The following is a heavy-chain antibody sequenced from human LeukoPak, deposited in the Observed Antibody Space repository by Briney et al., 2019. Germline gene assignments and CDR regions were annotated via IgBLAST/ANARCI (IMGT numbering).Heavy chain of an antibody. V-gene: IGHV5-51*01. J-gene: IGHJ5*02. D-gene: IGHD3-16*01. Sequence: GESLKISCKASGYSFSTYCIGWVRQMPRKGLEWMGTIEPRDSNTIYSPSFQGQVTISADKSIGTVFLQWSSLRASDSAIYYCAKYDDMGGWFDPWGQGTLVIVSA. CDR1: GYSFSTYC. CDR2: IEPRDSNT. CDR3: AKYDDMGGWFDP.